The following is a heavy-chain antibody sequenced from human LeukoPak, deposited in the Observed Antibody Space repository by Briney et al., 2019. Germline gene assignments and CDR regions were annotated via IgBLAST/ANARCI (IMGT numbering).Heavy chain of an antibody. Sequence: SETLSLTCAVYGGSFSGYYWSWIRQPPGKGLEWIGEINHSGSTNYNPSLKSRVTISVDTSKNQFSLKLSSVTAAGTAVYYCARGRRGSGWYAGHFLFDYWGQGTLVTVSS. CDR3: ARGRRGSGWYAGHFLFDY. CDR2: INHSGST. V-gene: IGHV4-34*01. CDR1: GGSFSGYY. J-gene: IGHJ4*02. D-gene: IGHD6-19*01.